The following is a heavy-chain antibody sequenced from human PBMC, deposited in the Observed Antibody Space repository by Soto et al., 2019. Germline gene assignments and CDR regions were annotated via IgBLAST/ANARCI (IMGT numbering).Heavy chain of an antibody. Sequence: ASVKVSCKASGYTFTSCGISWVRQAPGQGLEWMGWISAYNGNTNYAQKLQGRVTMTTDTSTSTAYMELRSLRSDDTAVYYCARDLYSYGSRHFDYWGQGTLVTVSS. CDR2: ISAYNGNT. CDR1: GYTFTSCG. D-gene: IGHD5-18*01. J-gene: IGHJ4*02. V-gene: IGHV1-18*01. CDR3: ARDLYSYGSRHFDY.